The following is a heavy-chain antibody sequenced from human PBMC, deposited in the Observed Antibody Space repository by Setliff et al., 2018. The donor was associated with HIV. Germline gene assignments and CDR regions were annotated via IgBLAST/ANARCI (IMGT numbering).Heavy chain of an antibody. CDR1: GGSMSSGSYS. CDR2: VYVAGTV. J-gene: IGHJ5*02. Sequence: SETLSLTCSVSGGSMSSGSYSWTWLRQPAGKEPELIGHVYVAGTVIYNPSLSSRLTISIVPSKNQFSLDLTSVTAADTGKYYCARARTIGVSAVFFDPWGQGIPVTVSS. D-gene: IGHD3-3*01. CDR3: ARARTIGVSAVFFDP. V-gene: IGHV4-61*09.